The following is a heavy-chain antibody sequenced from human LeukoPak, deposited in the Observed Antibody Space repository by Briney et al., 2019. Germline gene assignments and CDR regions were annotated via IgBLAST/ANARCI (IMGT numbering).Heavy chain of an antibody. CDR1: GGSISSYY. CDR2: IYYSGST. J-gene: IGHJ6*02. Sequence: SETLSLTCTVSGGSISSYYWSWIRQPPGKGLEWIGYIYYSGSTNYNPSLKSRVTISVDTSKNQFSLKLSSVTAADTAVYYCARLPIRSYYYYGMDVWGQGTTVNVSS. CDR3: ARLPIRSYYYYGMDV. V-gene: IGHV4-59*08.